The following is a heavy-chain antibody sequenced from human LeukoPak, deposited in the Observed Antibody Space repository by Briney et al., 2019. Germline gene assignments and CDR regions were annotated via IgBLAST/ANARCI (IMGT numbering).Heavy chain of an antibody. J-gene: IGHJ4*02. Sequence: ASVKVSCKASGYTFTSYDINWVRPAPGQGLEWMGWINPNSGGTNFAQKFQGRVTMTSDTSISTAYMDLSRLGSDDAAVYYCARVPRGSGLGSYPLDYWGQGTLVTVSS. D-gene: IGHD3-10*01. CDR1: GYTFTSYD. CDR3: ARVPRGSGLGSYPLDY. CDR2: INPNSGGT. V-gene: IGHV1-2*02.